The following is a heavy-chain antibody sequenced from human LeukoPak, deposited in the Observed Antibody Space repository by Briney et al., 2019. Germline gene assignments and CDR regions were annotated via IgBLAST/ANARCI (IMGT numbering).Heavy chain of an antibody. V-gene: IGHV1-46*01. Sequence: ASVKVSCKASGYTFTRYYIHWVRQAPGRGLEWMGIINPSGGSTSYAQDFQGRVTMTRDTSTSTVYMELSSLRSEDTAVYCCAGDNGSYFYYWGQGTLVTVSS. D-gene: IGHD1-26*01. CDR3: AGDNGSYFYY. J-gene: IGHJ4*02. CDR1: GYTFTRYY. CDR2: INPSGGST.